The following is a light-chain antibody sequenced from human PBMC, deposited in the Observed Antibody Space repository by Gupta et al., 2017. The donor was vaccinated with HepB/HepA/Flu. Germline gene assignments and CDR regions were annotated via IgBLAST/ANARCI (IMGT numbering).Light chain of an antibody. CDR2: DAS. CDR1: QSISSK. Sequence: IVMTQSPATLSVSPGERATLSCRASQSISSKIGWFQQKPGQAPRALIYDASNRVTDIPARFSGSGAVTEFTLTISSLQSEDVAIYYCQQYNSWPITFGQGTRLDI. V-gene: IGKV3-15*01. CDR3: QQYNSWPIT. J-gene: IGKJ5*01.